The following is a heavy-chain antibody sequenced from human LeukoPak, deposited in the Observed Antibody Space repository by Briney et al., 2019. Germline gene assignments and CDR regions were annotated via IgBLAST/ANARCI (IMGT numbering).Heavy chain of an antibody. CDR1: GYTFNNYG. CDR2: VTSYNGDT. CDR3: AKDWHILTGRNCFDP. D-gene: IGHD3-9*01. J-gene: IGHJ5*02. Sequence: GASVKVSCKVSGYTFNNYGISWVRQAPGQGLEWMGWVTSYNGDTNYAQKFQGRVTMSTDTSTSTAYMELRSLRFDDTAIYYCAKDWHILTGRNCFDPWGQGTLVTVSS. V-gene: IGHV1-18*01.